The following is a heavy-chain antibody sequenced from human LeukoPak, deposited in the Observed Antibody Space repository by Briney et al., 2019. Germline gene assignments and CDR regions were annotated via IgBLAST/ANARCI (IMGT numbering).Heavy chain of an antibody. Sequence: ASVKVSSKASGHTFTGYYMHWVRQAPGQGLEWMGWIDPNSGGTNYAQKFQGRVTMTRDTSITTAYMELSRLRSDDTAVYYCAASQSYCGGDCYSGDAFDIWGQGTMVTVSS. V-gene: IGHV1-2*02. CDR3: AASQSYCGGDCYSGDAFDI. D-gene: IGHD2-21*01. CDR1: GHTFTGYY. CDR2: IDPNSGGT. J-gene: IGHJ3*02.